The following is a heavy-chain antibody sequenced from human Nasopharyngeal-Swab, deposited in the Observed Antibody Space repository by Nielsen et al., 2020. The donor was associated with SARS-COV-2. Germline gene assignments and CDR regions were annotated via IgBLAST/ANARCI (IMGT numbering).Heavy chain of an antibody. CDR1: GFTFSSYG. CDR2: IFSTSSPI. Sequence: GESLKIPCAASGFTFSSYGVSWVRQAPGKGLEWVSIIFSTSSPIYYADSVKGQFTIPRDKSRNTLYLQMNSLRAEDMAVYYCAKMARTMTKYYFDYRGQGALVTVSS. V-gene: IGHV3-23*03. J-gene: IGHJ4*02. D-gene: IGHD4-17*01. CDR3: AKMARTMTKYYFDY.